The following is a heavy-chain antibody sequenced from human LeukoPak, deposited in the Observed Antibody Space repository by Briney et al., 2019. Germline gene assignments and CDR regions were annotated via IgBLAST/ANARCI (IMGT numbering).Heavy chain of an antibody. V-gene: IGHV4-59*11. J-gene: IGHJ4*02. CDR3: ARSGDSSACFGS. CDR2: IYYDGTT. Sequence: PSETLSLTCTVSGVPISSHYWSWSRQPPGKGLEWIGNIYYDGTTNYNPSLRSRITISIDTSRNQFSLRLSSVTTADSAMYYCARSGDSSACFGSWGQGTLVAVSS. CDR1: GVPISSHY. D-gene: IGHD3-22*01.